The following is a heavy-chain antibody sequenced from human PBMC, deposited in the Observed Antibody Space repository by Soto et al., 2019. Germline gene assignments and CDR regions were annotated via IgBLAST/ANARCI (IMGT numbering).Heavy chain of an antibody. J-gene: IGHJ4*02. CDR1: GYTLTELS. CDR2: FDPEDGET. CDR3: ATAGYGSGSYALLYYFDY. V-gene: IGHV1-24*01. D-gene: IGHD3-10*01. Sequence: ASVKVSCKVSGYTLTELSMHWVRQAPGKGLEWMGGFDPEDGETIYAQKFQGRVTMTEDTSTDTAYMELSSLRSEDTAVYYCATAGYGSGSYALLYYFDYWGQGTLVPSPQ.